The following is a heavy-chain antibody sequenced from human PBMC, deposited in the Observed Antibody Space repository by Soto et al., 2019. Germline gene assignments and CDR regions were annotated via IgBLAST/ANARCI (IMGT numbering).Heavy chain of an antibody. Sequence: QVQLQESGPGLVKPSQTLSLTCTVSGGSISSGGYYWSWIRQQPGKGLEWIGEIYHSGSTYYNPSLKSRATISVDTSKNQFSLKLSSVTAADTAVYYCARDIMDTTLTPLYYFDSWGQGTLVTVSS. CDR1: GGSISSGGYY. CDR3: ARDIMDTTLTPLYYFDS. D-gene: IGHD4-17*01. J-gene: IGHJ4*02. V-gene: IGHV4-31*03. CDR2: IYHSGST.